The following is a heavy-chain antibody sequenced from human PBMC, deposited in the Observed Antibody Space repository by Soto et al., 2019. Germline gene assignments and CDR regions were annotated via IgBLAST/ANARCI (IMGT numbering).Heavy chain of an antibody. V-gene: IGHV4-39*01. D-gene: IGHD1-1*01. CDR2: IYYSGST. CDR3: ARHHRVHPIDY. CDR1: GGSISSSSYY. Sequence: PSETLSLTCTVSGGSISSSSYYWGWIRQPPGKGLEWIGSIYYSGSTYYNQSLKNQVTISVDTSKNQFSLKMRSVTAADTAVYYCARHHRVHPIDYWGQGTLVTVSS. J-gene: IGHJ4*02.